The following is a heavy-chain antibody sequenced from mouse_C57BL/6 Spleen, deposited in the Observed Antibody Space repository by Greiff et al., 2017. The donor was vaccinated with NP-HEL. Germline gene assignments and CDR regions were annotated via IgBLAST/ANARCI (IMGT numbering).Heavy chain of an antibody. J-gene: IGHJ4*01. CDR1: GYSFTGYY. V-gene: IGHV1-42*01. CDR2: INPSTGGT. D-gene: IGHD1-1*01. Sequence: EVQLQQSGPELVKPGASVKISCKASGYSFTGYYMNWVKQSPEKSLEWIGEINPSTGGTTYNQKFKAKATLTVDTSSSTAYMQPKSLTSEDSAVYYCASDGSRPLYAMDYWGQGTSVTVSS. CDR3: ASDGSRPLYAMDY.